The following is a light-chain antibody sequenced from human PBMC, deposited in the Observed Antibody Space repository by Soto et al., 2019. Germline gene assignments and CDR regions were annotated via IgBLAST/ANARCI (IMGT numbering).Light chain of an antibody. CDR1: QNINNY. Sequence: DIQMTQSPASLSASVGDRVTITCQASQNINNYLNWYQQKPGKPPKLLIYKASSLETGVPPRFTGSGSGTEFTLTISSLQVDDFATYYCQQYNGFSRTFGQGTKVDIK. CDR3: QQYNGFSRT. CDR2: KAS. J-gene: IGKJ1*01. V-gene: IGKV1-5*03.